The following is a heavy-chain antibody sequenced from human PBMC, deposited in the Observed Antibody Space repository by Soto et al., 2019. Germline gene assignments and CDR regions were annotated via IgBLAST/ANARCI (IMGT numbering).Heavy chain of an antibody. J-gene: IGHJ1*01. V-gene: IGHV2-5*02. CDR2: IYWDDDK. CDR3: ALTLTYYYDSSGYPGAEYLKH. D-gene: IGHD3-22*01. Sequence: SGPTLVNPKQTLTLTCTFSGFSLSTSGVGVGWIRQPPGKALEWLALIYWDDDKRYSPSLKSRLTITKDTSKNQVVLTMTNMDPVEKATYYCALTLTYYYDSSGYPGAEYLKHWRQGTMVTV. CDR1: GFSLSTSGVG.